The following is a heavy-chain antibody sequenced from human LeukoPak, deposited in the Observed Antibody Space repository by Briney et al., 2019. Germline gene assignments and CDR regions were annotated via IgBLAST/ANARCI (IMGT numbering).Heavy chain of an antibody. D-gene: IGHD3-16*02. CDR3: ARRSYGSWGY. J-gene: IGHJ4*02. CDR2: ISSSGSTI. CDR1: GFTFSSYE. V-gene: IGHV3-48*03. Sequence: GGSLRLSCAASGFTFSSYEMNWVRQAPGKGLEWVSYISSSGSTIYYADSVKGRFTISRDNAKNSLYLQMDSLRAEDTAVYYCARRSYGSWGYWGQGTLVTVSS.